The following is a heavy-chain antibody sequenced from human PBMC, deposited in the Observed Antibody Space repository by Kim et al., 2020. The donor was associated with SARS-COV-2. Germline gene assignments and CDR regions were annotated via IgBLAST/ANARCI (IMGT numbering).Heavy chain of an antibody. CDR1: GGSFSGYY. CDR2: INHSGNT. D-gene: IGHD2-15*01. V-gene: IGHV4-34*01. J-gene: IGHJ4*02. Sequence: SETLSLTCAVYGGSFSGYYWSWIRQPPGKGLEWIGEINHSGNTNYNPSLKSRVTISVDTSKNQFSLKLSSVTAADTAVYYCARAPRGHCRGGSCSRYFDYWGQGTLVTVSS. CDR3: ARAPRGHCRGGSCSRYFDY.